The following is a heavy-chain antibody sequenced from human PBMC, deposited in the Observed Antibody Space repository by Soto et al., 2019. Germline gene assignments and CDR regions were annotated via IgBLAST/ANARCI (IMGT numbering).Heavy chain of an antibody. CDR2: IYPGDSDT. CDR3: ARPFDTSGWFDP. J-gene: IGHJ5*02. V-gene: IGHV5-51*01. CDR1: GYIFTNYW. Sequence: GESLKISCKSSGYIFTNYWLGWVRQMPGKGLEWMGIIYPGDSDTRYSPSFQGQVTISADKSISTAYLQWSSLKASDPAMYYCARPFDTSGWFDPWGQGTLVTVSS. D-gene: IGHD6-19*01.